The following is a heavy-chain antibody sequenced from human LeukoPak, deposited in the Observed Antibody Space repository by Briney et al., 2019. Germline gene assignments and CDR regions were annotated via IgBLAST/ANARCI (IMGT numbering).Heavy chain of an antibody. CDR2: IYYSGSA. V-gene: IGHV4-30-4*01. J-gene: IGHJ4*02. CDR1: GGSISSGDYY. CDR3: ARASRAVNYLFDY. Sequence: PSQTLSLTCTVSGGSISSGDYYWSWIRQPPGKGLEWIGYIYYSGSAYYNPSLKSRVTISVVTSNNQFSLKLTSVTAADTAVYYCARASRAVNYLFDYWGQGTLVTVSS. D-gene: IGHD4-17*01.